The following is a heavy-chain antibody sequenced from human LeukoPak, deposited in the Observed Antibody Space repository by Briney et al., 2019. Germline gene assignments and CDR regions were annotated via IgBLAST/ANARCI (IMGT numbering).Heavy chain of an antibody. CDR2: IYYSGST. Sequence: SETLSLTCTVSGGSIGSSSYYWGWIRQPPGKGLEWIGSIYYSGSTFYNPSLKSRVAISIDTSKNQFSLKLSSVTAADTAVCYCARYTASYWTAFDIWGQGTMVTVS. CDR1: GGSIGSSSYY. CDR3: ARYTASYWTAFDI. J-gene: IGHJ3*02. D-gene: IGHD3/OR15-3a*01. V-gene: IGHV4-39*01.